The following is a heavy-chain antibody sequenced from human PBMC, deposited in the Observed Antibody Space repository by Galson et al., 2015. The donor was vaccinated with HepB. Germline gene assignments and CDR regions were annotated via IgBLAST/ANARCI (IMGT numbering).Heavy chain of an antibody. CDR2: ISGSGGST. V-gene: IGHV3-23*01. Sequence: SLRLSCAASGFTFSSYAMSWVRQAPGKGLEWVSAISGSGGSTYYADSVKGRFTISRDNSKNTLYLQMNSLRAEDTAVYYCAKGSFYDSSGWPDYWGQGTLVTVSS. CDR1: GFTFSSYA. CDR3: AKGSFYDSSGWPDY. D-gene: IGHD3-22*01. J-gene: IGHJ4*02.